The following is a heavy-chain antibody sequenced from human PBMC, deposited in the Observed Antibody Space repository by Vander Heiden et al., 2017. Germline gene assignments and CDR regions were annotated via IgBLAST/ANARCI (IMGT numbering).Heavy chain of an antibody. V-gene: IGHV3-21*02. Sequence: EVQLVESGGGLVRPGGSLRLSCAASGFSFSSYSMNWVRQAPGKGLEWVSYISSSGSYLYYADSVKGRFTISRDNAKNSPYLQMSGLRAEDTAVYYCARGDSGSFDYWGQGTLVTVSS. D-gene: IGHD1-26*01. CDR1: GFSFSSYS. CDR3: ARGDSGSFDY. CDR2: ISSSGSYL. J-gene: IGHJ4*02.